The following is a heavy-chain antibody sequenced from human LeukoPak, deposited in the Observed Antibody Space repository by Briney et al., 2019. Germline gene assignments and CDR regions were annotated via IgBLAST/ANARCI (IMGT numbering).Heavy chain of an antibody. Sequence: ASVKVSCKASGYTFTSYYMHWVRQAPGQGLEWMGIINPSGGSTSYAQKFQGRVTMTRDTSTSTVYMELSSLRSEDTAVYYCARPAGYYGSGTTGLYDLWGRGTLVTVSS. V-gene: IGHV1-46*01. CDR3: ARPAGYYGSGTTGLYDL. CDR1: GYTFTSYY. CDR2: INPSGGST. J-gene: IGHJ2*01. D-gene: IGHD3-10*01.